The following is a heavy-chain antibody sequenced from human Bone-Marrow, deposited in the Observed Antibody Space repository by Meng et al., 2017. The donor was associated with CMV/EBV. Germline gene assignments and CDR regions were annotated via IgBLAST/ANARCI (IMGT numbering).Heavy chain of an antibody. D-gene: IGHD2-15*01. CDR2: INPNSGGT. J-gene: IGHJ6*02. CDR3: ARQRVEGYYYYGMDV. CDR1: GYTFTGYY. V-gene: IGHV1-2*02. Sequence: ASVKVSCKASGYTFTGYYMHWVRQAPGQGLEWMGWINPNSGGTNYAQKCQGRVTMTRDTSISTAYMELSRLRSDDTAVYYRARQRVEGYYYYGMDVWGQGTTVTVSS.